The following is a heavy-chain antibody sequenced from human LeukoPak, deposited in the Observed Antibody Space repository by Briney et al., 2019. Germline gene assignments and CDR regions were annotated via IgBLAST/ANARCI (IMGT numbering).Heavy chain of an antibody. CDR3: ARGGYSYGFEDY. CDR2: IYYSGST. Sequence: PSETLSLTCTVSGGSISSYYWSWIRQPPGKGLEWIGCIYYSGSTNYNPSFKSRVTISVDTSKNQFSLKLNSVTAADTAVYYCARGGYSYGFEDYWGQGTLVTVSS. D-gene: IGHD5-18*01. V-gene: IGHV4-59*12. J-gene: IGHJ4*02. CDR1: GGSISSYY.